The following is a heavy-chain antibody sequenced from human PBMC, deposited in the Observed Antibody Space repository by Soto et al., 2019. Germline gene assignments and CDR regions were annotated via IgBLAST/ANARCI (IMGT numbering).Heavy chain of an antibody. J-gene: IGHJ3*02. D-gene: IGHD2-2*01. V-gene: IGHV4-38-2*01. CDR1: GYSISSGYY. CDR2: IYHSGST. CDR3: ARVVPAAIGAFDI. Sequence: SETLSLTCAVSGYSISSGYYWGWIRQPPGKGLEWIGSIYHSGSTYYNPSLKSRVTISVDTSKNQFSLKLSSVTAADTAVYYCARVVPAAIGAFDIWGQGTMVTVSS.